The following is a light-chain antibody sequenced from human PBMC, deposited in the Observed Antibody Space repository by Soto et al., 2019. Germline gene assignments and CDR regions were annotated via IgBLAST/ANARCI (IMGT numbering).Light chain of an antibody. V-gene: IGKV3D-20*02. CDR2: AAS. CDR3: QQRSNWIT. J-gene: IGKJ5*01. Sequence: EIVMTQSPATLSVSPGERATLSCRAGQSVSSNYLAWYQQKPGQAPRLLIYAASSRATGIPDRFSGSGSGTDFTLTISSLEPEDFAVYYCQQRSNWITFGQGTRLEIK. CDR1: QSVSSNY.